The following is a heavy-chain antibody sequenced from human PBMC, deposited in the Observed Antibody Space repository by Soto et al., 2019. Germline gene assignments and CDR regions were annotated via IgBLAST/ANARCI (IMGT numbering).Heavy chain of an antibody. D-gene: IGHD6-19*01. CDR2: MNPNSDGA. CDR1: GYSFTDYY. CDR3: ARGGGSGWHGDWFDP. V-gene: IGHV1-2*02. Sequence: QVHLVQSGAEVKEPGASVKVSCKASGYSFTDYYIHWVRQAPGQGLEWMGWMNPNSDGANYAQKFRGRVTMTRDKSIRTAYMEVNMLTSDDTAVYFCARGGGSGWHGDWFDPWGQGTLVTVSS. J-gene: IGHJ5*02.